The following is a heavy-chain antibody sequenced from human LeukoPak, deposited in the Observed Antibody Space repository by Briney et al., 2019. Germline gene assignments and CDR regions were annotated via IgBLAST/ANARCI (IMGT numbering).Heavy chain of an antibody. CDR2: INHSGST. Sequence: SETLSLTCTVSGGSISSSSYYWGWIRQPPGKGLEWIGEINHSGSTNYNPSLKSRVTISVDTSKNQFSLKLSSVTAADTAVYYCARRGYSYVHIDYWGQGTLVTVSS. CDR1: GGSISSSSYY. J-gene: IGHJ4*02. CDR3: ARRGYSYVHIDY. D-gene: IGHD5-18*01. V-gene: IGHV4-39*07.